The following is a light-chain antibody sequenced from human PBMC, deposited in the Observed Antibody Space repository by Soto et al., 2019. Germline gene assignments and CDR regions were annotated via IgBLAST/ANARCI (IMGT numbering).Light chain of an antibody. J-gene: IGLJ3*02. CDR1: SNDVGYYNY. Sequence: QSALTQPRSVSGSPGQSVTISCTGTSNDVGYYNYVSWYRQHPGKAPQLMIYDVTKRPPGVPDRFSGSKSGNTASLTISGLQAEDEADYYCWSYTSSDNWVFGGGTKLTVL. CDR2: DVT. CDR3: WSYTSSDNWV. V-gene: IGLV2-11*01.